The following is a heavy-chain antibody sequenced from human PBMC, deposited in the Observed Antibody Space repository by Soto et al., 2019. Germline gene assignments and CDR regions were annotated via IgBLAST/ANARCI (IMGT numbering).Heavy chain of an antibody. V-gene: IGHV4-59*08. CDR2: IYYSGST. CDR3: ARRYSSSFDY. CDR1: GGSISSYD. J-gene: IGHJ4*02. Sequence: SETLSLTWSVAGGSISSYDWSWIRQPQGKGLEWIGYIYYSGSTHYNPSLKRRVTISVDTSKNQFSLKLSSVTAADTAVYYCARRYSSSFDYWGQRPLVSVSS. D-gene: IGHD6-13*01.